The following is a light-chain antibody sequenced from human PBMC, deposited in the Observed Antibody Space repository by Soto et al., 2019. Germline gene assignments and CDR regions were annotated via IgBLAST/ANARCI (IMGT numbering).Light chain of an antibody. Sequence: QSALTQSRSVSGSPGQSVTISCTGTSSDVGGYNYVSWYQQHPGKGPKLMIYDVTERPSGVPDRFSGSKSGNTASLTISGLQPEDEAEYYCCSYAGSYTYVVFGGGTKLTVL. J-gene: IGLJ2*01. CDR3: CSYAGSYTYVV. V-gene: IGLV2-11*01. CDR2: DVT. CDR1: SSDVGGYNY.